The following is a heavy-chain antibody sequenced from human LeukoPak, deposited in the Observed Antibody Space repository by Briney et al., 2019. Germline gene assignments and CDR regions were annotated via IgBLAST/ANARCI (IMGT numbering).Heavy chain of an antibody. CDR2: IYYSGST. V-gene: IGHV4-31*03. D-gene: IGHD3-22*01. CDR3: ARYDSSYFDY. J-gene: IGHJ4*02. CDR1: GGSISSGGYY. Sequence: PSETLSLTCTVSGGSISSGGYYWSWIRQHPGKGLEWIGYIYYSGSTYYNPSLKSRVTISVDTPKNQFSLKLSSVTAADTAVYYCARYDSSYFDYWGQGTLVTVSS.